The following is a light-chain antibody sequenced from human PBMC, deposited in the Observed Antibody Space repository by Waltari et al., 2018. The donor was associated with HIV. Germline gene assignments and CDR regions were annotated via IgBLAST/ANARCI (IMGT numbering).Light chain of an antibody. CDR2: GAS. CDR3: LQYGNSPRT. CDR1: RGVSNK. Sequence: DVQMTQSPSSLSALVGDTVSITGRASRGVSNKVAWFQQRSGLAPKSLIYGASLLPTGAPSRFSCTGSGTDFTLIISSLEPDDFATYFCLQYGNSPRTFGQGTKLDFK. J-gene: IGKJ2*02. V-gene: IGKV1-16*01.